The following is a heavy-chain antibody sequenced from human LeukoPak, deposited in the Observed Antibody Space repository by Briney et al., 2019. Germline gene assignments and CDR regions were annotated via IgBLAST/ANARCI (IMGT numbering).Heavy chain of an antibody. CDR1: GGSISSSSYY. Sequence: PSETLSLTCTVSGGSISSSSYYWGWIRQPPGRGLEWIGSIYYSGSTYYNPSLKSRVTISVDTSKNQFSLKLSSVTAADTAVYYCARQEGYDSSGFPVYYFDYWGQGTLVTVSS. J-gene: IGHJ4*02. D-gene: IGHD3-22*01. CDR2: IYYSGST. CDR3: ARQEGYDSSGFPVYYFDY. V-gene: IGHV4-39*01.